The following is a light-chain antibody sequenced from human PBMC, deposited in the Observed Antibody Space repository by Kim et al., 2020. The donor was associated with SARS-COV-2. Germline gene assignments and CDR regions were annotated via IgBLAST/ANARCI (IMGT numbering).Light chain of an antibody. CDR3: NSRDSNDNVV. J-gene: IGLJ3*02. V-gene: IGLV3-19*01. Sequence: SSELTQDPAVSVALGQTVRITCQGDSLRSYYATWYQQKPGQAPILVIHAKNNRPSGIPDRFSGSSSGNAASLTITGTQAGDEADYYCNSRDSNDNVVFGG. CDR1: SLRSYY. CDR2: AKN.